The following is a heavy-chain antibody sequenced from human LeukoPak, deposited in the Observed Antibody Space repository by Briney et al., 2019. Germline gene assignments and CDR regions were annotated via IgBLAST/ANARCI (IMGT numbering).Heavy chain of an antibody. Sequence: GESLKISRQGSGYSFTNYWIGWVRQMPGKGLEWMGIVYPGDSDTRYSPSFQGQVTISADKSITTAYLQWSSLKASDTAMYFCARRGFGVAAQRYFDLWGRGTLVTVSS. CDR3: ARRGFGVAAQRYFDL. D-gene: IGHD3-3*01. J-gene: IGHJ2*01. CDR2: VYPGDSDT. CDR1: GYSFTNYW. V-gene: IGHV5-51*01.